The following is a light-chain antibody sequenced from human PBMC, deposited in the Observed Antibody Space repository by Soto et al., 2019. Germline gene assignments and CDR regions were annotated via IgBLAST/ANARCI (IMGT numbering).Light chain of an antibody. CDR3: QQYNSYPYP. J-gene: IGKJ2*01. CDR1: QSISGW. CDR2: DAS. V-gene: IGKV1-5*01. Sequence: DIQMTQSPSTLSASVGDRVTITCRASQSISGWLAWYQQKPGKAPKLLIYDASSLESGVPSRFSGSGSGTEFPLTLTSLQPDDFATYYCQQYNSYPYPFGQGTKLEIK.